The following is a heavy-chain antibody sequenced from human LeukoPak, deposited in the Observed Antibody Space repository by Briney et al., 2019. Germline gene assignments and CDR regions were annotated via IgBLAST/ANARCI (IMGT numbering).Heavy chain of an antibody. D-gene: IGHD3-10*01. CDR3: ARARLLWFGELSQYNWFDP. V-gene: IGHV1-18*01. Sequence: ASVKVSCKASGYTFTSYGISWVRQAPGQGLEWMGWISAYNGNTNYAQKLQGRVTMTTDTSTSTAYMELRSLRSDDTAVYYCARARLLWFGELSQYNWFDPWGQGTLVTVSS. CDR2: ISAYNGNT. CDR1: GYTFTSYG. J-gene: IGHJ5*02.